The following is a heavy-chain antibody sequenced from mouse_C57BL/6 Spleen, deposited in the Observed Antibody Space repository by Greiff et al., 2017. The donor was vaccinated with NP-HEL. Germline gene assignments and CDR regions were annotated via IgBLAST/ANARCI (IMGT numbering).Heavy chain of an antibody. J-gene: IGHJ2*01. CDR1: GYSFTGYF. CDR2: INPYNGDT. Sequence: EVQLQQSGPELVKPGDSVKISCKASGYSFTGYFMNWVMQSHGKSLEWIGRINPYNGDTFYNQKFKGKATLTVDKSSSTAHMELRSLTSEDSAVYYCASRGSIYYDYGFDYWGQGTTLTVSS. V-gene: IGHV1-20*01. CDR3: ASRGSIYYDYGFDY. D-gene: IGHD2-4*01.